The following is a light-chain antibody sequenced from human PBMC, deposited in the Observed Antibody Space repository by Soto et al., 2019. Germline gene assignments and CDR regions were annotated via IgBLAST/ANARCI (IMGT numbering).Light chain of an antibody. CDR3: QQRSGWPL. CDR1: QSISSF. J-gene: IGKJ2*01. CDR2: DTS. V-gene: IGKV3-11*01. Sequence: EIVLTQSPATLSLSPGERATLSCRASQSISSFLAWYQQKPGQAPRLLIYDTSNRATGVPARFSGSRSGTDFTLTISSLEPEDFAVYYCQQRSGWPLFGQGTKLEIK.